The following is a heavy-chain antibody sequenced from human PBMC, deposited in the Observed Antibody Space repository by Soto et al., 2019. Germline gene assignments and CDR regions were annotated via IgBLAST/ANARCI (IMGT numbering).Heavy chain of an antibody. D-gene: IGHD3-3*01. V-gene: IGHV3-66*04. CDR3: ARQYPEEYDFWSAYYYYYGMDV. CDR1: CFPVSSND. Sequence: PGGSLRLSCAASCFPVSSNDMRRARQTPGKGLEWVSVIYSGGSTYYADSVKGRFTISRDNSKNTLYLQMNSLRAEDTAVYYCARQYPEEYDFWSAYYYYYGMDVWGQGTTVTVSS. J-gene: IGHJ6*02. CDR2: IYSGGST.